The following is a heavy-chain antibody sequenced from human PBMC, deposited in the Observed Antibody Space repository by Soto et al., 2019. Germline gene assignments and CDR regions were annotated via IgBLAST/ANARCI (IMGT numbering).Heavy chain of an antibody. V-gene: IGHV3-66*01. CDR2: IYSGGST. CDR3: ARAEYGSGSDY. J-gene: IGHJ4*02. Sequence: EVQLVESGGGLVQPGGSLRLSCAASGFTVSSNYMSWVRQAPGKGLEWVSVIYSGGSTNYADSVKGRYTISRDNSKNTLYVQMNSLRAEDTAVYYCARAEYGSGSDYWGQGTLVTVSS. D-gene: IGHD3-10*01. CDR1: GFTVSSNY.